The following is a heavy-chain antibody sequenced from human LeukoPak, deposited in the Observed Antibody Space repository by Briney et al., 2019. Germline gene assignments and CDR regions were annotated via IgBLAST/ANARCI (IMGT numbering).Heavy chain of an antibody. CDR2: IIPIFGTA. Sequence: SVKVSCKASGGTFSSYAISWVRQAPGQGLEWMGGIIPIFGTANYAQKFQGRVTITADESTSKAYMELSSLRSEDTAVYYCARGGYCSSTSCHLYYNWFDSWGQGTLVTVSS. D-gene: IGHD2-2*01. J-gene: IGHJ5*01. V-gene: IGHV1-69*13. CDR1: GGTFSSYA. CDR3: ARGGYCSSTSCHLYYNWFDS.